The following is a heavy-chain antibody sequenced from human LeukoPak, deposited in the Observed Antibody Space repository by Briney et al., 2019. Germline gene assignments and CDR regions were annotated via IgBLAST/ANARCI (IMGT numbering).Heavy chain of an antibody. J-gene: IGHJ4*02. CDR1: GGSISSYY. CDR3: AREDSSCFFPVDY. CDR2: INHSGST. V-gene: IGHV4-34*01. D-gene: IGHD6-13*01. Sequence: SETLSLTCTVSGGSISSYYWSWIRQPPGKGLEWIGEINHSGSTNYNPSLKSRVTISVDTSKNQFSLKLSSVTAADTAVYYCAREDSSCFFPVDYWGQGTLVTVSS.